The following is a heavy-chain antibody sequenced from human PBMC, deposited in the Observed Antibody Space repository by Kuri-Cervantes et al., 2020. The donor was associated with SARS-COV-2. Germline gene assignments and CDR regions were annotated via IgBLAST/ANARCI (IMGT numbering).Heavy chain of an antibody. CDR3: ASGNDFSLDY. D-gene: IGHD4-11*01. J-gene: IGHJ4*02. CDR2: IYYTGKS. Sequence: SETLSLTCTVSYASMTSFYWSWIRQSPGRGLEWIGYIYYTGKSNYNPSLESRVSMSLAASESRFFLTLTSVTAADTAIYYCASGNDFSLDYWGQGTLVTVSS. CDR1: YASMTSFY. V-gene: IGHV4-59*01.